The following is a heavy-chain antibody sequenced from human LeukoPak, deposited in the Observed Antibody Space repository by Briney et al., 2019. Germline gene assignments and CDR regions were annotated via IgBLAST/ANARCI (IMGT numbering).Heavy chain of an antibody. CDR2: ISSSSSYI. J-gene: IGHJ4*02. D-gene: IGHD1-26*01. Sequence: GGSLRLSCAASGFTFGSYSMNWVRQAPGKGLEWVSSISSSSSYIYYADSVKGRFTISRDNAKNSLYLQMNSLRAEDTAVYYCARGPLVGATDYWGQGTLVTVSS. V-gene: IGHV3-21*01. CDR3: ARGPLVGATDY. CDR1: GFTFGSYS.